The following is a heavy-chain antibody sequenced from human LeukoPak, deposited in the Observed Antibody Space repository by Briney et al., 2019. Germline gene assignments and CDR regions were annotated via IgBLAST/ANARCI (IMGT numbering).Heavy chain of an antibody. D-gene: IGHD3-10*01. CDR3: ARDKGVTMDY. CDR1: GFTFSSYA. Sequence: GGSLRLSCAASGFTFSSYAMHWVRQAPGKGLEWVAVISYDGSNKYYADSVKGRFTISRDNSKNTLYLQMNSLRAEDTAVYYCARDKGVTMDYWGQGTLVTVSS. J-gene: IGHJ4*02. V-gene: IGHV3-30-3*01. CDR2: ISYDGSNK.